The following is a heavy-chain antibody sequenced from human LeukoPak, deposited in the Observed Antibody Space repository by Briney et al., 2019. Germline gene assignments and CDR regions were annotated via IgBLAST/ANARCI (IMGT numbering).Heavy chain of an antibody. CDR1: GFTFSSYA. J-gene: IGHJ4*02. D-gene: IGHD3-10*01. CDR2: ISGSGGST. V-gene: IGHV3-23*01. CDR3: AETPRGHPPREY. Sequence: GGSLRLSCAASGFTFSSYAMSWVRQAPGKGLEWVSAISGSGGSTYYADSVKGRFTISRDNSKNTLYLQMNSLRAEDTAVYYWAETPRGHPPREYWGQGTLVTVSS.